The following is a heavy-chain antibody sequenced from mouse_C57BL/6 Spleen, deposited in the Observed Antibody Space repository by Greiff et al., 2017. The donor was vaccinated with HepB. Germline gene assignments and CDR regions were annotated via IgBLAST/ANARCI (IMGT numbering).Heavy chain of an antibody. Sequence: QVHVKQSGPGLVQPSQSLSITCTVSGFSLTSYGVHWVRQSPGKGLEWLGVIWSGGSTDYNAAFISRRSISKDNSKSQVFFKMNSLQADDTAIYYCARGVYYSNYDYFDYWGQGTTLTVSS. V-gene: IGHV2-2*01. CDR1: GFSLTSYG. J-gene: IGHJ2*01. CDR3: ARGVYYSNYDYFDY. CDR2: IWSGGST. D-gene: IGHD2-5*01.